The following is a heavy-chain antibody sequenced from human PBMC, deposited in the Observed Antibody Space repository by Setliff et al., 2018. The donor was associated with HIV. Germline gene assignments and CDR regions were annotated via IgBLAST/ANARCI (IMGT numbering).Heavy chain of an antibody. CDR2: IYYSGTT. V-gene: IGHV4-59*01. D-gene: IGHD3-9*01. CDR3: ARERYDISESYQYYYYMDV. CDR1: GGYINNYY. Sequence: KASETLSLTCTVSGGYINNYYWSWIRQPPGKGLEWIGYIYYSGTTNYNPSLKSRVTISLDTSKNQFSLRLTSVTAADTAVYYCARERYDISESYQYYYYMDVWGKGTTVTVSS. J-gene: IGHJ6*03.